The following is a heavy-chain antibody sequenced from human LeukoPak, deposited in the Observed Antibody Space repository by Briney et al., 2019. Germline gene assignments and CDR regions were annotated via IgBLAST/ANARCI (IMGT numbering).Heavy chain of an antibody. CDR1: GFTFSNGW. J-gene: IGHJ6*03. CDR3: ARADYGSGLVYYYYMDV. Sequence: TGGSLRLSCAASGFTFSNGWMNWVRQAPGKGLEWVGRIKSKTDGGTTDYAAPVKGRFTISRDDSKNTLYLQMNSLKTEDTGVYYCARADYGSGLVYYYYMDVWGKGTTVTVSS. CDR2: IKSKTDGGTT. D-gene: IGHD3-10*01. V-gene: IGHV3-15*01.